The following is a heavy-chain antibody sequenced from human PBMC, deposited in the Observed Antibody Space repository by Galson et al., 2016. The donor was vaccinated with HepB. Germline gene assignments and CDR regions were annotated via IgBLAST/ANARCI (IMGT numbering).Heavy chain of an antibody. CDR2: IYYSGST. Sequence: TLSLTCIVSGGSIGSGDYYWSWIRQHPGKGLEWIGHIYYSGSTYHNPSLKSRLTISVDTSKNQFSLKLSSVTAADMAVYYCARVPLERRGPGYFHHWGQGTLVTVSS. CDR1: GGSIGSGDYY. CDR3: ARVPLERRGPGYFHH. J-gene: IGHJ4*02. V-gene: IGHV4-31*03. D-gene: IGHD1-1*01.